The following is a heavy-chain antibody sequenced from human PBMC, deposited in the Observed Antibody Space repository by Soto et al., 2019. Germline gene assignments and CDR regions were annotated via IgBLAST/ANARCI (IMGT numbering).Heavy chain of an antibody. CDR2: IIPIFGTA. CDR1: GGTFSSYA. Sequence: SVKVSCKASGGTFSSYAISWVRQAPGQGLEWMGGIIPIFGTANYAQKFQGRVTITADESTSTAYMELSSLRSEDTAVYYCARDDPLISFSLAVAGTGGDYYGMDVWG. CDR3: ARDDPLISFSLAVAGTGGDYYGMDV. V-gene: IGHV1-69*13. J-gene: IGHJ6*02. D-gene: IGHD6-19*01.